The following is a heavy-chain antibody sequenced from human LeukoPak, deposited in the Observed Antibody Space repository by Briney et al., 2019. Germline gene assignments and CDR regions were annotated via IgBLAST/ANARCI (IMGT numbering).Heavy chain of an antibody. CDR1: GYSISSGYY. D-gene: IGHD2-15*01. V-gene: IGHV4-38-2*02. CDR3: ARDGYCSGGSCRGDIDY. J-gene: IGHJ4*02. Sequence: ASETLSLTCAVSGYSISSGYYWGWIRQPPGKGLEWIGSIYHSGSTYYNPSLKSRVTISVDTSKNQFPLKLSSVTAADTAVYYCARDGYCSGGSCRGDIDYWGQGTLVTVSS. CDR2: IYHSGST.